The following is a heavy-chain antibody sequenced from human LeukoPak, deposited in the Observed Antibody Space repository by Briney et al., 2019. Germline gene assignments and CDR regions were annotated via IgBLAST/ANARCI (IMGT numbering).Heavy chain of an antibody. V-gene: IGHV1-18*01. Sequence: GASVKVSCKASGYTFTSYGISWERQAPGQGLEWMGWISAYNGNTNYAQKLQGRVTMTTDTSTSTAYMELSSLRSEDTAVYYCARIYADGIAALGDFDYWGQGTLVTVSS. CDR3: ARIYADGIAALGDFDY. J-gene: IGHJ4*02. CDR2: ISAYNGNT. CDR1: GYTFTSYG. D-gene: IGHD6-6*01.